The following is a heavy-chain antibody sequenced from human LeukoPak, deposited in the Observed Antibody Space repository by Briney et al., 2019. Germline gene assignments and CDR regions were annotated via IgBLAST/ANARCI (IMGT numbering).Heavy chain of an antibody. Sequence: SETLSLTCTVSGGSISSYYWSWLRQPPGKGLEYIGYTHYSGSTNYNPSLKSRVTISVDTSKNQFSLKLSSVTAADTAVYYCAAAEVEMATIISDYWGQGTLVTVSS. J-gene: IGHJ4*02. CDR1: GGSISSYY. CDR3: AAAEVEMATIISDY. CDR2: THYSGST. V-gene: IGHV4-59*01. D-gene: IGHD5-24*01.